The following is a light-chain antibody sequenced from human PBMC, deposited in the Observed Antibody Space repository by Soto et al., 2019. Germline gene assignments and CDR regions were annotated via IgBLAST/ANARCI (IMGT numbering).Light chain of an antibody. V-gene: IGKV3-15*01. Sequence: EIVLTQSPATLSLSPGERATLSCRASQSVSHNLAWYQQKPGQAPRLLIYGASTRATGIPTRFSGSGSGTEFTLTISSLQSEDFAVYYCEQYNSWPPLYTFGQGTKLEIK. CDR2: GAS. CDR1: QSVSHN. J-gene: IGKJ2*01. CDR3: EQYNSWPPLYT.